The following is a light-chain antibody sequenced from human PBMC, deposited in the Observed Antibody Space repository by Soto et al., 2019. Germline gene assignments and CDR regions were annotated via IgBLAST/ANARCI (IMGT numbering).Light chain of an antibody. J-gene: IGLJ2*01. CDR2: DVT. CDR3: SSHAAGSTLI. CDR1: SSDVGGYNE. V-gene: IGLV2-14*03. Sequence: QSALTQPASVSGSPGQSTTISCTGTSSDVGGYNEVAWYQQRPGKAPKVMIYDVTNRPSGVSSRFSGSKSGNTASLTISGLQAXXEAYYYCSSHAAGSTLIFGGGTKVTVL.